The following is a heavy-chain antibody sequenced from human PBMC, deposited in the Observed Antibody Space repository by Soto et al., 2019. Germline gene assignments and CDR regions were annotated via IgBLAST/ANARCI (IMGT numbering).Heavy chain of an antibody. CDR1: GFSLRTSGVG. CDR3: AHLTTGGFYFDY. J-gene: IGHJ4*02. D-gene: IGHD4-17*01. CDR2: IYWDDGK. Sequence: QITLKESGPTLVKPTQNLTLTYTFSGFSLRTSGVGVGWIRQPPGKALEWLALIYWDDGKRYSPSLKSRLTITKDTSKNQVVLRMTNMDPVDTATYYCAHLTTGGFYFDYWGQGTLVTVSS. V-gene: IGHV2-5*02.